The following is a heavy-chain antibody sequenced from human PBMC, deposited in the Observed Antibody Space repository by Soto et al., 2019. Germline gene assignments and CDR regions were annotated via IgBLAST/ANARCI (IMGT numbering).Heavy chain of an antibody. CDR3: AGTQDVRYCSSTSCFFFDY. Sequence: SETQPLTCTVCGGYISSYYWSWIRQPPGKGLEWIGYIYYSGSTNYNPSLKSRVTISVDTSTNQFSLKLSSVTAADAAVYYCAGTQDVRYCSSTSCFFFDYWGQGTLVTVFS. D-gene: IGHD2-2*01. CDR1: GGYISSYY. CDR2: IYYSGST. V-gene: IGHV4-59*08. J-gene: IGHJ4*02.